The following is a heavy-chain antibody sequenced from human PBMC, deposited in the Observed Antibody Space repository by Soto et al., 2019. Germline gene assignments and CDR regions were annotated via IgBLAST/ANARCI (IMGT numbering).Heavy chain of an antibody. CDR2: INPNSGGT. D-gene: IGHD6-19*01. CDR3: ARDPVAGTGGHSYYYYGMDV. J-gene: IGHJ6*02. Sequence: VSVKVSCKASGYTFTGYYMHWVRQAPGQGLEWMGWINPNSGGTNYAQKFQGRVTMTRDTSISTAYMELSRLRSDDTAVYYCARDPVAGTGGHSYYYYGMDVWGQGTTVTVSS. V-gene: IGHV1-2*02. CDR1: GYTFTGYY.